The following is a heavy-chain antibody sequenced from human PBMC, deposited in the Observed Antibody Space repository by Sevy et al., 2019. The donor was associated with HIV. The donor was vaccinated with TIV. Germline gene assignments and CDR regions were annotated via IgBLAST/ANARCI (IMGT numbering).Heavy chain of an antibody. D-gene: IGHD3-3*01. Sequence: GGSLRLSCAASEFTFISYDMSWVRQAPGKGLEWVSAITGSGGTTYYADSVRGRFTISRDNSNNTLYLQMTSLGAEDTAVYYCAKGSLEWLSALDYWGQGTLVTVSS. V-gene: IGHV3-23*01. CDR3: AKGSLEWLSALDY. CDR2: ITGSGGTT. J-gene: IGHJ4*02. CDR1: EFTFISYD.